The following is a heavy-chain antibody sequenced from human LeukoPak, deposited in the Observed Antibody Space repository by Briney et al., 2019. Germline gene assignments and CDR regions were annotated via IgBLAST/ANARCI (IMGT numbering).Heavy chain of an antibody. CDR3: ANAYGSGSEAFDI. CDR2: ISYDGSNK. J-gene: IGHJ3*02. D-gene: IGHD3-10*01. V-gene: IGHV3-30*18. CDR1: GFTFSSYG. Sequence: GGSLRLSCAASGFTFSSYGMHWVRQAPGKGLEWVAVISYDGSNKYYADSVKGRFTISRDNSKNTLYLQMNSLRAEDTAVYYCANAYGSGSEAFDIWGQGTMDTVSS.